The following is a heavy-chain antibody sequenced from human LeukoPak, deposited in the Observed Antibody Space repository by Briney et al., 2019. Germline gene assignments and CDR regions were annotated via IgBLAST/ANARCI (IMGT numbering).Heavy chain of an antibody. V-gene: IGHV3-30*02. D-gene: IGHD1-14*01. CDR3: AKGNRVEYYFDY. CDR1: GFTFSSYG. CDR2: IRYDGSNK. Sequence: GGSLRLSCAASGFTFSSYGMHWVRQAPGKGLEWVAFIRYDGSNKYYADSVKGRFTISRDNSKNTLYLQMNSLRAEDTAVYYCAKGNRVEYYFDYWGQGTLVTVSS. J-gene: IGHJ4*02.